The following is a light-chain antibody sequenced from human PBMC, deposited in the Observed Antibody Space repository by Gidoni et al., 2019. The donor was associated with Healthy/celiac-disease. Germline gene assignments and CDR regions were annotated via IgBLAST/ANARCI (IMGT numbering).Light chain of an antibody. J-gene: IGKJ1*01. CDR2: AAS. V-gene: IGKV1-39*01. Sequence: DIQMTQSPSSLSASVGDRVTITCRASQGISSYLNWYQQKPGKAPKLLIDAASSLQSGVPSRFSGSGSGTDFTLTISSLQPEDFATYYCQQSYSTLVAFGQGTKVEIK. CDR1: QGISSY. CDR3: QQSYSTLVA.